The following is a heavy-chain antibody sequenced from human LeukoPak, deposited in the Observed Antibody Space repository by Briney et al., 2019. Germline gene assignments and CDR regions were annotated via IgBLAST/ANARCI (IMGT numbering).Heavy chain of an antibody. CDR1: GYTLAELS. Sequence: ASVKVSCKVSGYTLAELSMHWLRQVPGKGLEWMGNFDPEDGETIYAQIFQGRLTTTEDTSTDTAYMELSSLRSEDTAIYYCATDYHISWGQGTLVTVSS. CDR2: FDPEDGET. J-gene: IGHJ5*02. D-gene: IGHD2-21*01. V-gene: IGHV1-24*01. CDR3: ATDYHIS.